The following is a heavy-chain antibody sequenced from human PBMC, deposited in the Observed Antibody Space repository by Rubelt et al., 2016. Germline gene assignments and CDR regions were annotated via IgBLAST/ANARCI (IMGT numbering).Heavy chain of an antibody. J-gene: IGHJ1*01. CDR3: ARDSPIVGATH. D-gene: IGHD1-26*01. CDR2: ISAYNGNT. Sequence: YGISWVRQAPGQGLEWMGWISAYNGNTNYAQKLQGRVTMTTDTSTSTAYMELRSLRSDDTAVYYCARDSPIVGATHWRQGTLVTVSS. CDR1: YG. V-gene: IGHV1-18*01.